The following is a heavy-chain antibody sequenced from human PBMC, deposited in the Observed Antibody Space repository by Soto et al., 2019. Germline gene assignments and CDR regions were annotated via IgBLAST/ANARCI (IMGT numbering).Heavy chain of an antibody. CDR1: GFTFSSYA. CDR2: ISYDGSNK. CDR3: ARGLGDRDGYSNYYYYGMDV. J-gene: IGHJ6*02. D-gene: IGHD4-4*01. V-gene: IGHV3-30-3*01. Sequence: GGSLRLSCAASGFTFSSYAMHWVRQAPGKGLEWVAVISYDGSNKYYADSVKGRFTISRDNSKNTLYLQMNSLRAEDTAVYYCARGLGDRDGYSNYYYYGMDVWGQGTTVTVSS.